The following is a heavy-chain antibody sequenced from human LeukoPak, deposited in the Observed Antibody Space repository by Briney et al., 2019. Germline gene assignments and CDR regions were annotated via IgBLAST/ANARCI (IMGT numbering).Heavy chain of an antibody. CDR3: ARDSGDYDFWSGYAGQVDY. D-gene: IGHD3-3*01. Sequence: GGSLRLSCAASGFTFKSYAMNWVRQAPGKGLEWVSSISSSSSYIYYADSVKGRFTISRDNAKNSLYLQMNSLRAEDTAVYYCARDSGDYDFWSGYAGQVDYWGQGTLVTVSS. CDR2: ISSSSSYI. V-gene: IGHV3-21*01. J-gene: IGHJ4*02. CDR1: GFTFKSYA.